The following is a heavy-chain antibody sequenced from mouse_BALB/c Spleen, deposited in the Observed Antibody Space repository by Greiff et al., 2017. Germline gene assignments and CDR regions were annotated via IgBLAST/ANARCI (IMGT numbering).Heavy chain of an antibody. CDR2: INPYNDGT. CDR3: ANYYGSPSYAMDY. V-gene: IGHV1-14*01. D-gene: IGHD1-1*01. CDR1: GYTFTSYV. J-gene: IGHJ4*01. Sequence: EVKLQESGPELVKPGASVKMSCKASGYTFTSYVMHWVKQKPGQGLEWIGYINPYNDGTKYNEKFKGKATLTSDKSSSTAYMELSSLTSEDSAVYYCANYYGSPSYAMDYWGQGTSVTVSS.